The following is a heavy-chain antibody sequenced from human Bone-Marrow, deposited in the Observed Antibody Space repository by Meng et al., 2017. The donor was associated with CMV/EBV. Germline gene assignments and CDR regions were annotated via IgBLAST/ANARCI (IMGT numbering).Heavy chain of an antibody. V-gene: IGHV3-23*01. CDR2: ISGSGGST. CDR3: AKSGYSYGYGD. D-gene: IGHD5-18*01. Sequence: GESLKISCAASGFTFSSYAMSWVRQAPGKGLEWVSAISGSGGSTYYADSVKGRFTISRDNSKNTLYLQMNSLRAEDTAVYYCAKSGYSYGYGDWGQGTLVTVSS. CDR1: GFTFSSYA. J-gene: IGHJ4*02.